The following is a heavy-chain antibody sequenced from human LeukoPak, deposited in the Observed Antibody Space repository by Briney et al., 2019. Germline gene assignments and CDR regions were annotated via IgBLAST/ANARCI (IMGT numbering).Heavy chain of an antibody. CDR3: ATGLDY. J-gene: IGHJ4*02. V-gene: IGHV3-30-3*01. D-gene: IGHD1-1*01. CDR2: ISYDGSNK. Sequence: GGSLRLSCAASGFTFSSYAMHWVRQAPGKGLEWVTVISYDGSNKYYADSVKGRFTISRDNSKNTLYLQMNSLRAEDTAVYYCATGLDYWGQGTLVTVSS. CDR1: GFTFSSYA.